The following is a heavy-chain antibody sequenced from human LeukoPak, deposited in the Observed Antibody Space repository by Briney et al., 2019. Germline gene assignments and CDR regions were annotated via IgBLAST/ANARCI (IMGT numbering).Heavy chain of an antibody. J-gene: IGHJ4*02. CDR2: IYHSGSP. CDR1: GGSISSNNW. D-gene: IGHD5-18*01. CDR3: ARGALGYSYGEAYFDY. V-gene: IGHV4-4*02. Sequence: SGTLSLTCAVSGGSISSNNWWGWVRQPPGKGLEWIGEIYHSGSPNYNPSLKSRVTISVDKSRNHFSLNLSSVTAADTAVYYCARGALGYSYGEAYFDYWGQGTLVTVSS.